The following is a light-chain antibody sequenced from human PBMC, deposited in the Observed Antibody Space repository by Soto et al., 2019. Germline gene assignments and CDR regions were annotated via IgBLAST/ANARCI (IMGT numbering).Light chain of an antibody. J-gene: IGKJ1*01. Sequence: DIQMTQSPSTLSGSVGDRVTITCRASQTISSWLAWYQQKPGKAPKLLIYKASTLKSGVPSRFSGSGSGTEFTLSIRRLQTDDLATYYGQQYNSYSSWTVGQGTKVELK. CDR1: QTISSW. V-gene: IGKV1-5*03. CDR3: QQYNSYSSWT. CDR2: KAS.